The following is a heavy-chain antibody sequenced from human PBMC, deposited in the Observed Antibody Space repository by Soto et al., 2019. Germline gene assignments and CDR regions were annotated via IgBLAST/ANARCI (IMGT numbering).Heavy chain of an antibody. CDR3: AKGDRWELLQFGVDY. D-gene: IGHD1-26*01. CDR1: GFTFSSYA. Sequence: PGGSLRLSCAASGFTFSSYAMSWVRQAPGKGLEWVSAISGSGGSTYYADSVKGRFTISRDNSKNTLYLQMNSLRAEDTAVYYCAKGDRWELLQFGVDYWGQGTQVTVSS. V-gene: IGHV3-23*01. J-gene: IGHJ4*02. CDR2: ISGSGGST.